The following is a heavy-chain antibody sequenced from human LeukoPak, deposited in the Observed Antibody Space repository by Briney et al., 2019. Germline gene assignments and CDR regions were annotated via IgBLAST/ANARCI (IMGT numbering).Heavy chain of an antibody. CDR2: INHSGSA. CDR1: GGSFSGYY. D-gene: IGHD3-16*01. V-gene: IGHV4-34*01. CDR3: ARGGGSTGYYFDF. J-gene: IGHJ4*02. Sequence: SETLSLTYAVYGGSFSGYYWTWIRQPPGKALEWIGEINHSGSANYNPSLKSRVTISVDASKNQFSLNVSPVTAADTAVYYCARGGGSTGYYFDFWGQGSLVAVSS.